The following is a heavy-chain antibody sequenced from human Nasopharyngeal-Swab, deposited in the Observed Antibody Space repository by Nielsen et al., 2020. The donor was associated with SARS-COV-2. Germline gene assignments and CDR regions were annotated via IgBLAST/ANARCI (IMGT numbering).Heavy chain of an antibody. J-gene: IGHJ3*02. CDR3: ARVNPISGSYYDAIDI. D-gene: IGHD1-26*01. V-gene: IGHV3-73*01. CDR2: IRSKVNSYAT. CDR1: GFSFSVSS. Sequence: GESLKISCAASGFSFSVSSLNWVRQASGKGLEWVGRIRSKVNSYATTYGVSVKGRFTISRDDSKNMAYLQMNSLKTEDTAVYYCARVNPISGSYYDAIDIWGQGTMVTVSS.